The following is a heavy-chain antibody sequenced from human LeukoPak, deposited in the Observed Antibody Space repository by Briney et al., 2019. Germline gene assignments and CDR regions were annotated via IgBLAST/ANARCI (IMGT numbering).Heavy chain of an antibody. CDR3: ARGDCSGGSCYSPYYYYYYMDV. D-gene: IGHD2-15*01. CDR1: GFTFSDYY. Sequence: GGSLRLSCAASGFTFSDYYMSWIRQAPGKGLEWVSYISSSGSTIYYADSVKGRFTISRDNAKNSLYLQMNSLRAEDTAVYYCARGDCSGGSCYSPYYYYYYMDVWGKGTTVTISS. J-gene: IGHJ6*03. CDR2: ISSSGSTI. V-gene: IGHV3-11*01.